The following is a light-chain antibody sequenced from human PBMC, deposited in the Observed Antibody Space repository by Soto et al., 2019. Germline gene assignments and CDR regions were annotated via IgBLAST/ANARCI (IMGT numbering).Light chain of an antibody. CDR1: QSVSSS. Sequence: DIVLTQSPGTLSLSPGERATLSCRASQSVSSSLGWYQQKPGQAPRLLIYGASTRATGIPERFSGSGSGPDFSLTISRLEPEDFAVYFCQHYGSSRTFGQGTKVEIK. V-gene: IGKV3-20*01. J-gene: IGKJ1*01. CDR3: QHYGSSRT. CDR2: GAS.